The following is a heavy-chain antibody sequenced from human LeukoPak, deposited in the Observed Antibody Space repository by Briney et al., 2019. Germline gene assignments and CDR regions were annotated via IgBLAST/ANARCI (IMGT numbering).Heavy chain of an antibody. V-gene: IGHV1-46*01. CDR2: INPSGGST. CDR3: AKVAVTGPFDY. CDR1: GYTFTSYY. J-gene: IGHJ4*02. Sequence: ASVKVSCKASGYTFTSYYMHWVRQAPGQGLEWMGIINPSGGSTSYAQKFQGRVTMTRDTSTSTVYMELSSLRSEDTAVYYCAKVAVTGPFDYWGQGTLVTVSS. D-gene: IGHD6-19*01.